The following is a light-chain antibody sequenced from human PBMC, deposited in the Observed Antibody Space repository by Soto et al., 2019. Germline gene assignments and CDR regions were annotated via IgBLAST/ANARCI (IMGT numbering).Light chain of an antibody. V-gene: IGKV3-20*01. CDR3: QQYDSSRT. Sequence: EIVLTQSPGTLSLSPGERATLSCRASQSVTSSSLAWYQQKPGQAPRLLIYGASSRATGIPDRFSGSGSGTDFTLTISGLEPEDFAVYYCQQYDSSRTLGQGTKVDIK. CDR2: GAS. J-gene: IGKJ1*01. CDR1: QSVTSSS.